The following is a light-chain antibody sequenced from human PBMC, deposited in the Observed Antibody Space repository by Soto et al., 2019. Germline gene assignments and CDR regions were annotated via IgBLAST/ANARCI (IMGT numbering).Light chain of an antibody. J-gene: IGLJ3*02. CDR3: RSYTNIATWV. V-gene: IGLV2-14*01. CDR1: RSDVGGFDY. CDR2: EVT. Sequence: QSALTQPASVSGSPGQSITISCTGTRSDVGGFDYVLWYQQHPGEAPKLIIYEVTHRPSGVSNRFSGSKSGNTASLTISGLQAEDEAAYYCRSYTNIATWVFGRGTKLTVL.